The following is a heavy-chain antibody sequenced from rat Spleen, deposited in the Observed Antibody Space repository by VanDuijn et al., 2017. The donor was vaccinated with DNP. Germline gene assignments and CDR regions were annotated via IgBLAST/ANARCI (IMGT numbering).Heavy chain of an antibody. V-gene: IGHV5-7*01. CDR1: GFTFSDYY. CDR3: ARHRTTSPYYYDMDA. D-gene: IGHD1-10*01. Sequence: EVLLVESDGGLVQPGRSLKLSCAVSGFTFSDYYMAWVRQAPAKGLEWVANIIYDGSRTHYRDSVKGRFTISRDNSKNILYLQMESLRSEDTATYYCARHRTTSPYYYDMDAWGQGASVTVSS. CDR2: IIYDGSRT. J-gene: IGHJ4*01.